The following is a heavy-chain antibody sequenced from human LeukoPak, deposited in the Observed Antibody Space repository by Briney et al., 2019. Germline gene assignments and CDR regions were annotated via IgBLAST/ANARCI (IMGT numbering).Heavy chain of an antibody. Sequence: SETLSLTCAVYGGSFSGYYWSWIRQPPGKGLEWIGEINHSGSTNYNPSLKNRVTISVDTSKNQFSLKLSSVTAADTAVYYCARGRGITGTTDSNWFDPWGQGTLVTVSS. J-gene: IGHJ5*02. V-gene: IGHV4-34*01. CDR3: ARGRGITGTTDSNWFDP. CDR2: INHSGST. D-gene: IGHD1-7*01. CDR1: GGSFSGYY.